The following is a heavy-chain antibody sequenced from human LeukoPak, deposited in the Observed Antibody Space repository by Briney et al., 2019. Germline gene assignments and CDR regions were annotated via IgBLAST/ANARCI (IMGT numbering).Heavy chain of an antibody. CDR3: ARDRPRGVAVAGDYFDY. J-gene: IGHJ4*02. Sequence: ASVKVSCKASGYTFTSYGISWVRQAPGQGLEWMGWISAYNGSTNYAQKLQGRVTMTTDTSTSTAYMELRSLRSDDTAVYYCARDRPRGVAVAGDYFDYWGQGTLVTVSS. CDR1: GYTFTSYG. V-gene: IGHV1-18*01. CDR2: ISAYNGST. D-gene: IGHD6-19*01.